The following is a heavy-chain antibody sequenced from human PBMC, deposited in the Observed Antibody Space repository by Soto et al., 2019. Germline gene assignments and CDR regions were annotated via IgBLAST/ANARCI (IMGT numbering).Heavy chain of an antibody. Sequence: PSETLSLTCTVSGGSISSYYWSWIRQPPGKGLEWIGYIYYSGSTNYNPSLKSRVTISVDTSKNQFSLKLSSVTAADTAVYYCARHVRYGDYYSYYYMDVWGKGTTVTVSS. V-gene: IGHV4-59*08. CDR3: ARHVRYGDYYSYYYMDV. J-gene: IGHJ6*03. CDR2: IYYSGST. D-gene: IGHD4-17*01. CDR1: GGSISSYY.